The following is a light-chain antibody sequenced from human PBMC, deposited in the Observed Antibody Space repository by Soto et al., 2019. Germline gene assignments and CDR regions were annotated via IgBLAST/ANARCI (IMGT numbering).Light chain of an antibody. Sequence: QSALTQPASVSGSPGQSIAISCTGTSSDVGGYNYVSWYQQHPGKAPKLMLYDVAIRPSRVSDRFSGSKSGNTASLTISVLQAEDEADYYCTSYTTSSTYVFGTGTKLTVL. CDR2: DVA. V-gene: IGLV2-14*01. CDR3: TSYTTSSTYV. CDR1: SSDVGGYNY. J-gene: IGLJ1*01.